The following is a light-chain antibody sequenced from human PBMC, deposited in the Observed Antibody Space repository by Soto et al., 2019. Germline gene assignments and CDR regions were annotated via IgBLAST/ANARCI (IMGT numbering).Light chain of an antibody. J-gene: IGKJ4*01. Sequence: EIVLTQSPATLSLSPGERATLSCRASQSVSSYLAWYQQKPGQAPRLLIYNASNRATGIPARFSGSGSGTDFTLIISSLEPEDFAVYYCQQRSNWPLTFGGGTKVEIK. CDR2: NAS. CDR1: QSVSSY. CDR3: QQRSNWPLT. V-gene: IGKV3-11*01.